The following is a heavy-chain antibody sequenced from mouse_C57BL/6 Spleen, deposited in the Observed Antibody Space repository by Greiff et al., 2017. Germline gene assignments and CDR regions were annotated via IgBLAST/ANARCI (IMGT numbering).Heavy chain of an antibody. CDR2: IDPANGNT. V-gene: IGHV14-3*01. CDR3: ALITTVVATPFDY. D-gene: IGHD1-1*01. CDR1: GFNIKNTY. J-gene: IGHJ2*01. Sequence: EVQLQQSVAELVRPGASVKLSCTASGFNIKNTYMHWVKQRPEQGLEWIGRIDPANGNTKYAPKFQGKATITADTSSNTAYLQLSSLTSEDTAIYYCALITTVVATPFDYWGQGTTLTVSS.